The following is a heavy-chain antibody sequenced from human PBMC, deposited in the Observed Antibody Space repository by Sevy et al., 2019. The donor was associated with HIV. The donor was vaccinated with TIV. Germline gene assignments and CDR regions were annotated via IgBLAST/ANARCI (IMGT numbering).Heavy chain of an antibody. D-gene: IGHD3-10*01. Sequence: GGSLRLSCEASGFPISSHWMHWVRQGPGQGLVWVSGINSDDTSIPYADSVKGRFTISRDNVKNTLYLQMSSLRAEDTALYYCARGSGVAFDYWGQGTLVTVSS. V-gene: IGHV3-74*01. CDR3: ARGSGVAFDY. J-gene: IGHJ4*02. CDR1: GFPISSHW. CDR2: INSDDTSI.